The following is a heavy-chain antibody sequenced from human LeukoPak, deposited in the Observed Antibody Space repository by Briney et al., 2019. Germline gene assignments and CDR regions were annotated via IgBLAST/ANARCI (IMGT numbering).Heavy chain of an antibody. CDR3: VSGNDPDYLWTTYRLHAFDI. CDR2: ISSTGTYI. Sequence: GGSLRLSCAASGYTFRDYSVNWVRQVPGKGLEWVSSISSTGTYIYYADSVKGRFTISRDNAKNSLFLQMNSLRDEDTAVYYCVSGNDPDYLWTTYRLHAFDIWGQGTMVIVSS. J-gene: IGHJ3*02. D-gene: IGHD3-16*02. CDR1: GYTFRDYS. V-gene: IGHV3-21*01.